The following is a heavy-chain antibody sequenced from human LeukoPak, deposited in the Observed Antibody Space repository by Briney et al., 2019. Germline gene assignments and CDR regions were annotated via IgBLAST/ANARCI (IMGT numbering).Heavy chain of an antibody. Sequence: PSETLSLTCTVSGGSISTTDHYWGWIRQPPGKGLEWIGDIRYTGSTHYNPSLRSRVNISIHTSKNQFSLNLNSVTAADTAVYYCARHSYFYDSGGSHYYFDYWGQGALVTVSS. CDR3: ARHSYFYDSGGSHYYFDY. V-gene: IGHV4-39*01. CDR2: IRYTGST. D-gene: IGHD3-22*01. J-gene: IGHJ4*02. CDR1: GGSISTTDHY.